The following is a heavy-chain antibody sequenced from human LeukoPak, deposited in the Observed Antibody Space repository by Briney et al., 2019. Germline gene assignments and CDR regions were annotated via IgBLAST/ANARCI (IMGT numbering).Heavy chain of an antibody. V-gene: IGHV3-30-3*01. CDR1: GFTFNSYS. CDR3: AKGRTYYYGSGSYEGLFDY. Sequence: GGSLRLSCAASGFTFNSYSMHWVRQAPGKGLEWVTAISDDETYKFYADSVKGRFTISRDNSKNTLYLQMNSLRAEDTAVYYCAKGRTYYYGSGSYEGLFDYWGQGTLVTVSS. D-gene: IGHD3-10*01. J-gene: IGHJ4*02. CDR2: ISDDETYK.